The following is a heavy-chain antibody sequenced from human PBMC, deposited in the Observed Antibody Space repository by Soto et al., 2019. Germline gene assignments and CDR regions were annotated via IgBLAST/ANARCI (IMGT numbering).Heavy chain of an antibody. J-gene: IGHJ4*02. CDR2: IYFTGTT. CDR3: ARVRRIGMSGSPGDS. V-gene: IGHV4-38-2*01. CDR1: GYAISSGFY. Sequence: PSETLSLTCDASGYAISSGFYWAWIRQPPGKRLEWIGNIYFTGTTSYNPSLKTRVTMSVDTSKNQFSLRLSSVTAADTAVFYCARVRRIGMSGSPGDSWGQGTQVTVSS. D-gene: IGHD3-10*01.